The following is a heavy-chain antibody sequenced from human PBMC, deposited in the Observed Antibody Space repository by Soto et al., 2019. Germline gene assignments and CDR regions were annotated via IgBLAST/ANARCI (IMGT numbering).Heavy chain of an antibody. Sequence: EVQLVESGGGLVQPGGSLRLSCAASGFTFSSYAMHCVRQAPGKGLEYVSAISSNGGSTYYANSVKGRFTISRDNSKNTLYVQMGRLRAADMAVYYCARVGGYYGSGSYYVLDYWGQGTLVTVSS. D-gene: IGHD3-10*01. V-gene: IGHV3-64*01. CDR3: ARVGGYYGSGSYYVLDY. CDR1: GFTFSSYA. J-gene: IGHJ4*02. CDR2: ISSNGGST.